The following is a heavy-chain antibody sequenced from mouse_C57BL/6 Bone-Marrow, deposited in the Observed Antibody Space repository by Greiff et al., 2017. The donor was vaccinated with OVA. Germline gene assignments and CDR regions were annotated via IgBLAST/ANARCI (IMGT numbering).Heavy chain of an antibody. Sequence: LVESGAELVRPGASVKLSCKASGYTFTDYYINWVKQRPGQGLEWIARIYPGSGNTYYNEKFKGKATLTAEKSSSTAYMQLSSLTSEDSAVYFCARSGDGYYGWYFDVWGTGTTVTVSS. V-gene: IGHV1-76*01. CDR3: ARSGDGYYGWYFDV. D-gene: IGHD2-3*01. CDR2: IYPGSGNT. CDR1: GYTFTDYY. J-gene: IGHJ1*03.